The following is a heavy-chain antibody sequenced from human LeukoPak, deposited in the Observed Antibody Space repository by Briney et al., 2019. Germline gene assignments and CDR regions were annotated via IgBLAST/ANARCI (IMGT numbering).Heavy chain of an antibody. V-gene: IGHV3-23*01. D-gene: IGHD5-18*01. CDR1: GFTFSDYG. J-gene: IGHJ3*02. CDR2: ISGSGGST. Sequence: GGSLRLSCAASGFTFSDYGLSWVRQAPGKGLEGVSSISGSGGSTYYTDSVKGRFTISRDNTKKNIYLQMNSLRAEDTAEYYCAKESGGQDTAVWGLGAFDIWGQGTMVTVSS. CDR3: AKESGGQDTAVWGLGAFDI.